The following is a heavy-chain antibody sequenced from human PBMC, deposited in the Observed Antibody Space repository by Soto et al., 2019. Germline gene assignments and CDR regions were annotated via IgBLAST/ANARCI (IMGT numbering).Heavy chain of an antibody. CDR1: GFTFSRYA. CDR3: ARSRNSAFAESFDF. J-gene: IGHJ4*02. CDR2: ISRDGSNK. Sequence: QVQVVESGGGVVQPGSSLRLSCAASGFTFSRYAIHWVRQAPGKGLEWVAVISRDGSNKYYGDSVKGRFTISRDDSKNTLYLQMNSLRDEDTAVYYCARSRNSAFAESFDFWGQRTLVTVSS. V-gene: IGHV3-30*04. D-gene: IGHD3-10*01.